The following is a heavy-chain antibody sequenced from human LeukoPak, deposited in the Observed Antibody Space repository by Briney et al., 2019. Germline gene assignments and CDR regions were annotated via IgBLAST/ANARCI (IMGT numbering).Heavy chain of an antibody. V-gene: IGHV3-33*06. J-gene: IGHJ4*02. D-gene: IGHD2-2*01. Sequence: GGSLRLSCAASGFTFSSYGMHWVRQAPGKGLEWVAVIWYDGSNKYCADSVKGRFTISRDNSKNTLYLQMNSLRAEDTAVYYCAKGRAQYCSSTNCYAFDYWGQGTLVTVSS. CDR2: IWYDGSNK. CDR3: AKGRAQYCSSTNCYAFDY. CDR1: GFTFSSYG.